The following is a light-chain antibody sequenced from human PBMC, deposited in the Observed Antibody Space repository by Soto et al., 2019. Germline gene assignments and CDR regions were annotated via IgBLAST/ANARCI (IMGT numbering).Light chain of an antibody. Sequence: QSALTQPPSASGSPGQSVTISCTGTKNDIGVYDFVSWYQHHPGKAPRLIIYEVVQRPSGVPDRFSGSKSGNTASLTVSGLQAADEADYYCCSYAGSNYVFGTGTKLTVL. CDR2: EVV. CDR3: CSYAGSNYV. CDR1: KNDIGVYDF. J-gene: IGLJ1*01. V-gene: IGLV2-8*01.